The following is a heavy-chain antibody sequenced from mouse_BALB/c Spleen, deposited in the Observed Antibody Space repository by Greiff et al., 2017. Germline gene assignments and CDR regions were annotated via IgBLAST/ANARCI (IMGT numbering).Heavy chain of an antibody. D-gene: IGHD2-3*01. V-gene: IGHV14-3*02. Sequence: VQLQQSGAELVKPGASVKLSCTASGFNIKDTYMHWVKQRPEQGLEWIGRIDPANGNTKYDPKFQGKATITADTSSNTAYLQLSSLTSEDTAVYYCARGDGYYGWYFDVWGAGTTVTVSS. CDR3: ARGDGYYGWYFDV. CDR2: IDPANGNT. CDR1: GFNIKDTY. J-gene: IGHJ1*01.